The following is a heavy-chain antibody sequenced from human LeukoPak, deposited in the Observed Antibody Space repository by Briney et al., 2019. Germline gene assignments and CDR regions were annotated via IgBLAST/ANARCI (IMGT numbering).Heavy chain of an antibody. D-gene: IGHD6-19*01. CDR2: VNQDGTEK. V-gene: IGHV3-7*01. CDR1: GFTFSSYW. Sequence: GGSLRLSCAASGFTFSSYWMSWVRQTPGKALEWVANVNQDGTEKNYMAFVKGRFTISRDNAKNSLYLQMNSLRAEDTAVYYCARDGSSSGWYRGYYFDYWGQGTLVTVSS. J-gene: IGHJ4*02. CDR3: ARDGSSSGWYRGYYFDY.